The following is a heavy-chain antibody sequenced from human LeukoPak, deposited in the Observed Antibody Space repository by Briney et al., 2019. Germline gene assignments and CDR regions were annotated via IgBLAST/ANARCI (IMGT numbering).Heavy chain of an antibody. J-gene: IGHJ4*02. CDR3: ARGPARGSSGWYDY. Sequence: GASVKVSCKASGYTFTGYYMHWVRQAPGQGLEWMGWINPNSGGTNYAQKFQGRVTMTRDTSISTAYMELSRLRSDDTAVYYCARGPARGSSGWYDYWGQGTLVTVSS. CDR1: GYTFTGYY. CDR2: INPNSGGT. V-gene: IGHV1-2*02. D-gene: IGHD6-19*01.